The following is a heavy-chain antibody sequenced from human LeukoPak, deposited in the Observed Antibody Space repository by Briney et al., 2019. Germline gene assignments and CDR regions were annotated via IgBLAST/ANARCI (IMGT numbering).Heavy chain of an antibody. J-gene: IGHJ4*02. CDR3: ARTRTGKPDF. CDR1: GYTFIVRY. Sequence: ASVKVSCKASGYTFIVRYIHWVRQAPGQGLEWMGWVNPSSGGTNYAQKFQDRVTMTRDTSINTAYMELSSLRSDDTAAYYCARTRTGKPDFWGQGTLVTVSS. CDR2: VNPSSGGT. V-gene: IGHV1-2*02. D-gene: IGHD1-14*01.